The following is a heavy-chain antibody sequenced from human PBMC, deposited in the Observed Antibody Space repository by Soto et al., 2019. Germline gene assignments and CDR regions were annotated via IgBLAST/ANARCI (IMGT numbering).Heavy chain of an antibody. CDR3: ARVARYYDSSGYLDY. CDR2: IWYDGSNK. V-gene: IGHV3-33*01. J-gene: IGHJ4*02. D-gene: IGHD3-22*01. CDR1: GFTFSSYG. Sequence: PGGSLRLSCAASGFTFSSYGMHWVRQAPGKGLEWVAVIWYDGSNKYYADSVKGRFTISRDNSKNTLYLQMNSLRAEDTAVYYCARVARYYDSSGYLDYWGQGTLVTVPS.